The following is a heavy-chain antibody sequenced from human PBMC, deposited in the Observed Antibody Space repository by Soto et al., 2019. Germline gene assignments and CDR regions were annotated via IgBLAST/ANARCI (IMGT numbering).Heavy chain of an antibody. CDR1: GDTFTSYY. D-gene: IGHD3-16*02. J-gene: IGHJ6*03. Sequence: ASVKVSCKASGDTFTSYYMHWVRQAPGQGLEWMGIINPSGGSTSYAQKFQGRVTMTRDTSTSTVYMELSSLRSEDTAVYYCARDYDYIWGSYRMAYYMDVWGKGTTVTVSS. CDR2: INPSGGST. V-gene: IGHV1-46*03. CDR3: ARDYDYIWGSYRMAYYMDV.